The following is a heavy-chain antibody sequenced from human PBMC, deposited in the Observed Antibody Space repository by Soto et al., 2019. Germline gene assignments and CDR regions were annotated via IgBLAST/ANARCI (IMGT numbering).Heavy chain of an antibody. CDR2: IYYSGST. CDR1: GGSISSYY. Sequence: QVQLQESGPGLVKPSETLSLTCTVSGGSISSYYWSWIRQPPGKGLEWIGYIYYSGSTNYNPSLKSRVTKSVEMFKNKFSLKQSSVTAADTAVYYCARVGLPLTSTLNINCGGDCREYYFDCWGQGTLVTVSS. CDR3: ARVGLPLTSTLNINCGGDCREYYFDC. J-gene: IGHJ4*02. V-gene: IGHV4-59*01. D-gene: IGHD2-21*02.